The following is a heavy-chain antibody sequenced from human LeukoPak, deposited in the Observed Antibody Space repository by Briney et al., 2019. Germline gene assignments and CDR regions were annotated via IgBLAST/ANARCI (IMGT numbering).Heavy chain of an antibody. CDR2: IYYSGST. J-gene: IGHJ4*02. CDR1: GGSISSYY. D-gene: IGHD6-13*01. Sequence: SETLSLTCTVSGGSISSYYWSWIRQPPGKGLEWIGYIYYSGSTNYNPSLKSRVTISVDTSKNQFSPKLSSVTAADTAVYYCAGGDIAAAGTFDYWGQGTLVTVSP. CDR3: AGGDIAAAGTFDY. V-gene: IGHV4-59*01.